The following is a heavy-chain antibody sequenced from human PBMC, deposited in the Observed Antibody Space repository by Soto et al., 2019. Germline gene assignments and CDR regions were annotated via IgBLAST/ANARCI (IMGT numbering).Heavy chain of an antibody. CDR2: ISYDGSNK. V-gene: IGHV3-30*04. J-gene: IGHJ3*02. CDR3: AREPWAGDAFDI. Sequence: GGSLRLSCAASGFTFSSYAMHWVRQAPGKGLEWVAVISYDGSNKYYADSVKGRFTISRDNSKNTLYLQMNSLRAEDTAVYYCAREPWAGDAFDIWGQVTMVTVSS. CDR1: GFTFSSYA. D-gene: IGHD6-19*01.